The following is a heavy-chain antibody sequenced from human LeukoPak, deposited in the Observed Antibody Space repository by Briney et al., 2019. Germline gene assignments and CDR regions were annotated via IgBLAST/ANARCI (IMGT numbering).Heavy chain of an antibody. J-gene: IGHJ4*02. CDR2: ITGSGGST. CDR3: AKSNTNGFGYFDY. CDR1: GFTFSSYG. D-gene: IGHD1/OR15-1a*01. V-gene: IGHV3-23*01. Sequence: HPGGTLRLSCAASGFTFSSYGMNWVRQAPGKGLEWVSAITGSGGSTYYADSVKGRFTISRDNSKNTLYLQMNSLRAEDTAVYYYAKSNTNGFGYFDYWGQGILVTVSS.